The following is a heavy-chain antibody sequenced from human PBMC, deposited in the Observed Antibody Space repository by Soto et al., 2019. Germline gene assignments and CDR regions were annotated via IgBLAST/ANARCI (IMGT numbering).Heavy chain of an antibody. CDR1: GFTFSSYS. J-gene: IGHJ5*02. V-gene: IGHV3-21*01. CDR2: ISSSSSYI. CDR3: ARDPYDFWSGSNWFDP. D-gene: IGHD3-3*01. Sequence: GGSLRLSCAASGFTFSSYSMNWARQAPGKGLEWVSSISSSSSYIYYADSVKGRFTISRDNAKNSLYLQMNSLRAEDTAVYYCARDPYDFWSGSNWFDPWGQGTLVTVSS.